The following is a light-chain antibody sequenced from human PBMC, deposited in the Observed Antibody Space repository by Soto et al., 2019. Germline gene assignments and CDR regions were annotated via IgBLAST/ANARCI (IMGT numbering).Light chain of an antibody. CDR3: LRYGDSPPAYT. Sequence: EIVLTQSPGTVSLSPGERATLSCRASQSVSSRNLAWYRQKPGQAPSLLIFGASNRATGIPDRFSGSGSGPDFTLTISILEPEDCAVYYCLRYGDSPPAYTFGQGTKLEIK. V-gene: IGKV3-20*01. J-gene: IGKJ2*01. CDR2: GAS. CDR1: QSVSSRN.